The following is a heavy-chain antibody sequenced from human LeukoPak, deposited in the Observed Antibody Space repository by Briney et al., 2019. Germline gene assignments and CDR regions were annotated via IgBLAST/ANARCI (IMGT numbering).Heavy chain of an antibody. CDR1: GYNFTGYY. CDR2: INPNSGGT. V-gene: IGHV1-2*06. CDR3: ARDRYSSGWYLFDY. D-gene: IGHD6-19*01. Sequence: ASVKVSCKASGYNFTGYYMHWVRQAPGQGLEWMGRINPNSGGTNYAQKFQGRVTMTRDTSISTAYMELSRLRSDDTAVYYCARDRYSSGWYLFDYWGQGTLVTVSS. J-gene: IGHJ4*02.